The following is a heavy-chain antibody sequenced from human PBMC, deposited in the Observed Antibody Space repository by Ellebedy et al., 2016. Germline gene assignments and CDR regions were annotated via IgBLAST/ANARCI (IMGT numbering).Heavy chain of an antibody. Sequence: ASVQVSCKASGYTFSDYYMHWLRQVPGQGLQWMGWLNPNRGGTNFAQNFQVRVTMTRDTSISTAYMELNRMGSDETAVYYCARGGPSSFLGWFDPWGQGTLVNVSS. CDR1: GYTFSDYY. CDR2: LNPNRGGT. J-gene: IGHJ5*02. CDR3: ARGGPSSFLGWFDP. V-gene: IGHV1-2*02. D-gene: IGHD6-6*01.